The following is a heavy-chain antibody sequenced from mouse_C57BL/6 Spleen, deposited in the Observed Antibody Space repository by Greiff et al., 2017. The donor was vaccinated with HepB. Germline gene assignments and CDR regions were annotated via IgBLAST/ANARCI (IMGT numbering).Heavy chain of an antibody. V-gene: IGHV1-64*01. D-gene: IGHD2-4*01. CDR3: ARNYDYDEGTFAY. CDR2: NHPNSGST. CDR1: GYTFTSYW. J-gene: IGHJ3*01. Sequence: QVQLQQPGAELVKPGASVKLSCKASGYTFTSYWMHWVKQRPGQGLEWIGMNHPNSGSTNYNEKFKSKATLTVDKSSSTAYMQLSSLTSEDSAVYYCARNYDYDEGTFAYWGQGTLVTVSA.